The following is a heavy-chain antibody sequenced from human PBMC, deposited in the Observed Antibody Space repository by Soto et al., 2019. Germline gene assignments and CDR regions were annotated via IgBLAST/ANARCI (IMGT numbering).Heavy chain of an antibody. CDR3: AKAVRLHRYCYYGMDV. V-gene: IGHV3-9*01. Sequence: EVQLVESGGGLVQPGRSLRLSCAASGFTFDDYAMHWVRQAPGKGLEWVSGISGNSGSIGYADSVKGRFTISRDNAKNSLYLQMNSLRAEDTVLYSCAKAVRLHRYCYYGMDVWGQCTTVTVSS. CDR1: GFTFDDYA. J-gene: IGHJ6*02. CDR2: ISGNSGSI. D-gene: IGHD4-4*01.